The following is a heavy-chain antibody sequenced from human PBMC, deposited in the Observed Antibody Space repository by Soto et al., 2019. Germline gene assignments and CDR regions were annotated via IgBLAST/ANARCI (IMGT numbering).Heavy chain of an antibody. CDR1: GYTFTSYA. Sequence: ASVKVSCKASGYTFTSYAMHWVRQAPGQRLEWMGWINAGNGNTKYSQKFQGRVTITRDTSASTAYMELSSLRSEDTAVYYCARQYSSSFPYYYYGMDVWGQGTTVTVSS. CDR3: ARQYSSSFPYYYYGMDV. J-gene: IGHJ6*02. D-gene: IGHD6-6*01. V-gene: IGHV1-3*01. CDR2: INAGNGNT.